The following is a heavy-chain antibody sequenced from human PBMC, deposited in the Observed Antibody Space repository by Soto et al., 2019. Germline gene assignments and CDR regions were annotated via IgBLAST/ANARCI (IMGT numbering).Heavy chain of an antibody. CDR1: GGSFSGYY. Sequence: PSETLSLTCAVYGGSFSGYYWSWIRQPPGKGLEWIGEINHSGSTNYNPSLKSRVTISVDTSKNQLSLKLSSVTAADTAVYYCARGRYYYDSSGYYFDYWGQGTLVTVSS. D-gene: IGHD3-22*01. CDR2: INHSGST. V-gene: IGHV4-34*01. J-gene: IGHJ4*02. CDR3: ARGRYYYDSSGYYFDY.